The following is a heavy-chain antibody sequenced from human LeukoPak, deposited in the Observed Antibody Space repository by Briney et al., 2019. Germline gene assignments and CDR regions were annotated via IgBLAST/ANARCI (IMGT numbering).Heavy chain of an antibody. Sequence: SETLSLTCTVSGGSLSSYYWSWLRQPPGKGLEWIGYIYYSGSTNYNPSLKSRVTISVDTSKNQFSLKLSSVTAADTAVCYCARRSYRYYFDYWGQGTLVTVSS. CDR2: IYYSGST. CDR3: ARRSYRYYFDY. D-gene: IGHD3-16*02. CDR1: GGSLSSYY. J-gene: IGHJ4*02. V-gene: IGHV4-59*01.